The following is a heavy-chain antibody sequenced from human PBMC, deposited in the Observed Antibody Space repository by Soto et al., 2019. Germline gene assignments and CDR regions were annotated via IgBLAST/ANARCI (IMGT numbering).Heavy chain of an antibody. D-gene: IGHD6-6*01. CDR3: ARVRSSIAARPQGDNYYYYYGMDV. CDR1: GFTFSSYA. Sequence: GGSLRLSCAASGFTFSSYAMHWVRQAPGKGLEWVAVISYDGSNKYYADSVKGRFTISRDNSKNTLYLQMNSLGAEDTAVYYCARVRSSIAARPQGDNYYYYYGMDVWGQGTTVTVSS. CDR2: ISYDGSNK. J-gene: IGHJ6*02. V-gene: IGHV3-30-3*01.